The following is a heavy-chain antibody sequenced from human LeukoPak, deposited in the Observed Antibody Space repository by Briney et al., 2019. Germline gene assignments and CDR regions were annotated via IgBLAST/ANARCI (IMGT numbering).Heavy chain of an antibody. Sequence: GGSLRLSCAASGFTFSSYEMNWVRQAPGKGLEWVSYISSTAISIYYADSVKGRFTISRDNARNFLYLQMNSLRAEDTAVYYCARAAYCSSTTTCPYYYYMDVWGKGTTVTVSS. D-gene: IGHD2/OR15-2a*01. CDR3: ARAAYCSSTTTCPYYYYMDV. V-gene: IGHV3-48*03. CDR1: GFTFSSYE. CDR2: ISSTAISI. J-gene: IGHJ6*03.